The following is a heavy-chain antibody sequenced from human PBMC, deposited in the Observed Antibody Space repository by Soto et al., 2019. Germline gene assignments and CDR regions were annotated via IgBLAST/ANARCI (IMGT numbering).Heavy chain of an antibody. V-gene: IGHV4-34*01. Sequence: SETLSLTCAVYGGSFSGYYWSWIRQPPGKGLEWIGEINHSGSTNYNPSLKSRVTISVDTSKNQFSLKLSFVTAADTAVNYCAGEQNYDFWSGYALPTSRYYYYYYMDVWGKGTTVTVSS. CDR2: INHSGST. J-gene: IGHJ6*03. CDR1: GGSFSGYY. D-gene: IGHD3-3*01. CDR3: AGEQNYDFWSGYALPTSRYYYYYYMDV.